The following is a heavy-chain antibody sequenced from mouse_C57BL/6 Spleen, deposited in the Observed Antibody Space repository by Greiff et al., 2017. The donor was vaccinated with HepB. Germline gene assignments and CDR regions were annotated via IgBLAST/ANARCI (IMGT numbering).Heavy chain of an antibody. CDR2: ISSGSSTI. D-gene: IGHD2-4*01. V-gene: IGHV5-17*01. CDR1: GFTFSDYG. J-gene: IGHJ1*03. Sequence: EVKLVESGGGLVKPGGSLKLSCAASGFTFSDYGMHWVRQAPEKGLEWVAYISSGSSTIYYADTVKGRFTISRDNAKNTLFLQMTSLRSEDTAMYYCARRAHYDVYFDVWGTGTTVTVSS. CDR3: ARRAHYDVYFDV.